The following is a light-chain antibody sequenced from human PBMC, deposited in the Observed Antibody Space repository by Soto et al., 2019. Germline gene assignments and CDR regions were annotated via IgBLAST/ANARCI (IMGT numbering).Light chain of an antibody. Sequence: DIQMTQSPSSLSASVGDRVTITCRASQSISSYLNWYQQKPGKAPKLLIYAASSLQSGVPSRFSGSGSGTDFTFTISSLQPEDVATYYCQNYNSAPLTFGGGTKVDI. J-gene: IGKJ4*01. CDR3: QNYNSAPLT. CDR2: AAS. CDR1: QSISSY. V-gene: IGKV1-39*01.